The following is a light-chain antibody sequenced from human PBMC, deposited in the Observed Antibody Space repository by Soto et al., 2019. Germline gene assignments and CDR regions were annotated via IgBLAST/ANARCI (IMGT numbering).Light chain of an antibody. CDR2: GAS. CDR3: QHYDGLPRA. J-gene: IGKJ1*01. V-gene: IGKV3-20*01. Sequence: EVGLTQSPGTLSLSPGARAALSCKASQSLTGTYLAWYQQKPGQPPRLLMYGASTRLTGIPDRFSGSGSGTYFTLTISRLEPEDFAVYDCQHYDGLPRAFGQGTKVEI. CDR1: QSLTGTY.